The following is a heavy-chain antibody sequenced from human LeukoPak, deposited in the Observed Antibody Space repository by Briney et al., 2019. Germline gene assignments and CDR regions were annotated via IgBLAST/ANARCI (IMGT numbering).Heavy chain of an antibody. Sequence: WIRQPPGKGLVWVSRINPAGSVTNHADSVRGRFTISRDTATNTLYLEMNSLRAEDTAVYYCSRDFVGAEDYWGQGTLVTVSS. CDR2: INPAGSVT. V-gene: IGHV3-74*01. J-gene: IGHJ4*02. D-gene: IGHD3-16*01. CDR3: SRDFVGAEDY.